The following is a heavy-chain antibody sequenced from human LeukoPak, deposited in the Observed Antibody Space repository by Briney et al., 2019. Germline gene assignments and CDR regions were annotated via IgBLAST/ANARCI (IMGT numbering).Heavy chain of an antibody. CDR1: GYSFTSYW. V-gene: IGHV5-10-1*01. CDR2: IDPSDSYT. D-gene: IGHD3-10*01. Sequence: GESLKTSCKGSGYSFTSYWISWVRQMPGKGLEWMGRIDPSDSYTNYSPSFQGHVTISADKSISTAYLQWSSLKASDTAMYYCARSLYYYGSGSSEFDYWGQGTLVTVSS. CDR3: ARSLYYYGSGSSEFDY. J-gene: IGHJ4*02.